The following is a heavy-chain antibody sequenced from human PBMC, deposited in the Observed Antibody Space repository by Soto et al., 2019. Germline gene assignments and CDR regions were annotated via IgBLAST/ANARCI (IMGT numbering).Heavy chain of an antibody. Sequence: PGESLKISCETSGYNLISFWIAWVRQMPGEGLEWMGLIYPGDSDTTYSPAFQGQVTISVDRSTKTAYLQWSSLKASDTAMYYCARQAYYGSGTYYSDSWGQGTLVTVSS. D-gene: IGHD3-10*01. CDR2: IYPGDSDT. CDR3: ARQAYYGSGTYYSDS. CDR1: GYNLISFW. V-gene: IGHV5-51*01. J-gene: IGHJ4*02.